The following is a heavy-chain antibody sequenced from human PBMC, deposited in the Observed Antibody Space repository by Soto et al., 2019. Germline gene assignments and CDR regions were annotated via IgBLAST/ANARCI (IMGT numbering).Heavy chain of an antibody. J-gene: IGHJ5*02. V-gene: IGHV3-48*03. CDR1: GFTFSSYE. CDR3: ARDRSDCGGGSCYGNWFAP. Sequence: EVQLVESGGGLVQPGGSLRLSCAASGFTFSSYEMNWIRQAPGKGLEWVSYVNSGGSATYYADSVKGRFTISRDNAKNSLYLQMNSLRAEDTAVYYCARDRSDCGGGSCYGNWFAPWGQGTLVTVSS. CDR2: VNSGGSAT. D-gene: IGHD2-15*01.